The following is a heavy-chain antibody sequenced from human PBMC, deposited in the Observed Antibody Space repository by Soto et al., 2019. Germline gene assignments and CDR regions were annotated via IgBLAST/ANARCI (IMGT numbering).Heavy chain of an antibody. CDR3: ARSFGASDYFDS. V-gene: IGHV5-10-1*01. D-gene: IGHD3-10*01. Sequence: GESLKISCQGSGYSFTSYWISWVRQMPGKGLEWMGRIDPSDFDSDYSPSFQGRVTISIDRSISTAYLQWSSLKASDTAMYYCARSFGASDYFDSWGQGTLVTVSA. CDR1: GYSFTSYW. J-gene: IGHJ4*02. CDR2: IDPSDFDS.